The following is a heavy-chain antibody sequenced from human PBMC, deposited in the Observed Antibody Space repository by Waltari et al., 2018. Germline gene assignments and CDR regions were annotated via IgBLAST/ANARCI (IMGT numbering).Heavy chain of an antibody. V-gene: IGHV4-34*01. J-gene: IGHJ6*03. CDR2: INHSGST. Sequence: QVQLQQWGAGLLKPSETLSLTCAVHGGSFSGYYWSWIRQPPGKGLEWIWEINHSGSTNYNPSLKSRVTISVDTSKNQFSLKLSSVTAADTAVYYCARGLRRFYYYYMDVWGKGTTVTVSS. CDR3: ARGLRRFYYYYMDV. CDR1: GGSFSGYY. D-gene: IGHD4-17*01.